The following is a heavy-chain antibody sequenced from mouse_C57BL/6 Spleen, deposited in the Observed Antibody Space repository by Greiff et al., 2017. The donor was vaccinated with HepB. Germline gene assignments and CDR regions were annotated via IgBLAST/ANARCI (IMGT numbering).Heavy chain of an antibody. CDR1: GFTFSDYG. V-gene: IGHV5-17*01. Sequence: EVQLVESGGGLVKPGGSLKLSCAASGFTFSDYGMHWVRQAPEKGLEWVAYISRGSSTIYYADTVKGRLPISIDNAKNTLFLQMTSLRSEDTAMYYCARNRNYAMDYWGQGTSVTVSS. CDR2: ISRGSSTI. J-gene: IGHJ4*01. CDR3: ARNRNYAMDY.